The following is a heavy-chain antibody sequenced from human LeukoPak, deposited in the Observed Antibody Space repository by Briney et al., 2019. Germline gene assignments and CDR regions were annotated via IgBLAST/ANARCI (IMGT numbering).Heavy chain of an antibody. CDR3: ARDAARGYSGFDY. D-gene: IGHD5-12*01. V-gene: IGHV1-69*05. J-gene: IGHJ4*02. Sequence: ASVKVSCKASGGTFSSYAISWVRQAPGQGLEWMGGIIPIFGTANYAQKFQGRVTITTDESTSTAYMELSSLRSEDTAVYYCARDAARGYSGFDYWGQGTLVTVSS. CDR1: GGTFSSYA. CDR2: IIPIFGTA.